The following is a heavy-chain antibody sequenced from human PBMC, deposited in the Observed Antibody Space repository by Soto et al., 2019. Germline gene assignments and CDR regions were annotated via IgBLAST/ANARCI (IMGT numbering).Heavy chain of an antibody. V-gene: IGHV1-46*01. Sequence: QAHLEQSGTEVKNPGASVKVSCKASGYAFTNYYMHWVRQTPGQGLEWVGVINPIDASTRYTQKFQDRVTITTDTSTSTVYLELSSRKSDDTAVYYCARKGYTYRKSGLDVWGQGTTVIVSS. D-gene: IGHD5-18*01. CDR1: GYAFTNYY. CDR3: ARKGYTYRKSGLDV. J-gene: IGHJ6*02. CDR2: INPIDAST.